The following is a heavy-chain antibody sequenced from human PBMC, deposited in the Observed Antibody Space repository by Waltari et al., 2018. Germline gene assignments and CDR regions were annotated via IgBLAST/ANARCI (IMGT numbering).Heavy chain of an antibody. CDR3: ARDCSGGSCRLGGAFDI. D-gene: IGHD2-15*01. CDR1: GGSISSYY. CDR2: TYYRGST. J-gene: IGHJ3*02. Sequence: QVQLQESGPGLVKPSETLSLTCTVPGGSISSYYWSCIRPPPGKGLEWIGYTYYRGSTTYNPSLKSRVTISVDTSKNQFSLKLSSVTAADTAVYYCARDCSGGSCRLGGAFDIWGQGTMVTVSS. V-gene: IGHV4-59*01.